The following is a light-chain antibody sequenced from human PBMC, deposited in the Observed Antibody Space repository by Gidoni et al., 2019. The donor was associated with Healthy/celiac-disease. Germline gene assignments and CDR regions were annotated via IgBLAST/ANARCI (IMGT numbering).Light chain of an antibody. J-gene: IGLJ2*01. Sequence: QSVLTQPPSASGTPGQRVTISCSGSSSNIGSNTVNWYQQLPGTAPKLLIYSNNQRPSGVPDRFSGSKSDTSASLAISGLQSEDEADYYCAAWDDSLNGNVVVGGGTKLTVL. CDR2: SNN. CDR3: AAWDDSLNGNVV. V-gene: IGLV1-44*01. CDR1: SSNIGSNT.